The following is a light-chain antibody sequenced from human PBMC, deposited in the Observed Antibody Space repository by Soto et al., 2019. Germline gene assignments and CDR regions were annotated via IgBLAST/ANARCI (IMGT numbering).Light chain of an antibody. Sequence: EIVLTQSPGTLSVSPGERATLSCRDSQSVSSSYLAWYQQKPGQAPRLLIYDASNRATGIPDRFSGSGSGTDFTLTISRLETEDFAVFYCQQYGTSEIIFGQGTRLEIK. CDR2: DAS. CDR3: QQYGTSEII. V-gene: IGKV3-20*01. J-gene: IGKJ5*01. CDR1: QSVSSSY.